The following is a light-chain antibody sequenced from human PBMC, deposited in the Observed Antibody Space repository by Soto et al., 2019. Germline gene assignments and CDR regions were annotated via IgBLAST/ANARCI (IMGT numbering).Light chain of an antibody. CDR1: QSISGL. CDR2: KAS. Sequence: DIQITQSPSTLSSFVGDRVTITCLSSQSISGLLAWYQQKPGKAPHLLIYKASSLESGVPSRFSGSGSGTEFTLTISSLQPDDFATYYCQQYNTYSPTFGQGTKV. CDR3: QQYNTYSPT. J-gene: IGKJ1*01. V-gene: IGKV1-5*03.